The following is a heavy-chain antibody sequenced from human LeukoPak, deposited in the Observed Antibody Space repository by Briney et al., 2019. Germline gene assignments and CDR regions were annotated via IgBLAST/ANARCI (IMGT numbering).Heavy chain of an antibody. Sequence: SETLSLTCTVSGASISAFHWTWFRQPAGKGLEWIGLIYSSGSTLFNPSLKSRVAMSVDLTKNQLSLKLTSVTAADTAMYYCARKDGNYWGRGTLVTVSS. CDR1: GASISAFH. CDR2: IYSSGST. V-gene: IGHV4-4*07. CDR3: ARKDGNY. J-gene: IGHJ4*02.